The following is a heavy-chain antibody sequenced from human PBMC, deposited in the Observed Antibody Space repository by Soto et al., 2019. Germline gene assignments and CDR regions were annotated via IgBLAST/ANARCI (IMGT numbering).Heavy chain of an antibody. D-gene: IGHD5-18*01. CDR1: GFTFSTDS. V-gene: IGHV3-48*02. CDR3: ARDLGYSYGVYFDY. J-gene: IGHJ4*02. Sequence: GGSLILSCAASGFTFSTDSMHWVRQAPGKGLEWVSYISSTSSPIYYADSVKGRFTISRDNAKDSLYLQMNNLRDEDTAVYYCARDLGYSYGVYFDYWGQGTLVTVSS. CDR2: ISSTSSPI.